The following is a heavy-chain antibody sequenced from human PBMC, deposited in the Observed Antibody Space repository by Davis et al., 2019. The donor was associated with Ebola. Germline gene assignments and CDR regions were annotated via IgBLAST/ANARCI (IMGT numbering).Heavy chain of an antibody. V-gene: IGHV4-34*01. CDR1: GGSFSGYY. D-gene: IGHD1-26*01. Sequence: SETLSLTCAVYGGSFSGYYWSWIRQPPGKGLEWIGEINHSGSTNYNPSLKSRVTISVHTSKNQFSLKLSSVTAADTAVYYCARGFVGATAVDYWGQGTLVTVSS. J-gene: IGHJ4*02. CDR3: ARGFVGATAVDY. CDR2: INHSGST.